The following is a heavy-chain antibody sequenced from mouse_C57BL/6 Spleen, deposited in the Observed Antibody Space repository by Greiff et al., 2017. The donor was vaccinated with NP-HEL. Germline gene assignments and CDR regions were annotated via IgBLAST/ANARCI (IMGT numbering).Heavy chain of an antibody. CDR2: IYPGDGDT. D-gene: IGHD2-2*01. V-gene: IGHV1-82*01. Sequence: VKLVESGPELVKPGASVKISCKASGYAFSSSWMNWVKQRPGKGLEWIGRIYPGDGDTNYNGKFKGKATLTADKSSSTAYMQLSSLTSEDSAVYFCARWEIYYGYDGGFAYWGQGTLVTVSA. J-gene: IGHJ3*01. CDR3: ARWEIYYGYDGGFAY. CDR1: GYAFSSSW.